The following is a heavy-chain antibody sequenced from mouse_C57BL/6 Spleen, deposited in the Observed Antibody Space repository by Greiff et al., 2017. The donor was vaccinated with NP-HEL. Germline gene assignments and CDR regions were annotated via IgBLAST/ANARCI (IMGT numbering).Heavy chain of an antibody. CDR3: ARWRRITTVVAPDY. D-gene: IGHD1-1*01. V-gene: IGHV1-81*01. CDR2: IYPRSGNT. Sequence: QVQLQQSGAELARPGASVKLSCKASGYTFTSYGISWVKQRTGQGLEWIGEIYPRSGNTYYNEKFKGKATLTADKSSSTAYMELRSLTSEDSAVYFCARWRRITTVVAPDYWGQGTTLTVSS. CDR1: GYTFTSYG. J-gene: IGHJ2*01.